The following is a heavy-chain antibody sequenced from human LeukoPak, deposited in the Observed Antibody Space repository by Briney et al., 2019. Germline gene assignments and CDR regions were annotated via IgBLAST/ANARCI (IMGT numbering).Heavy chain of an antibody. CDR2: IYYSGST. CDR1: GGSFSGYY. D-gene: IGHD3-16*02. Sequence: SETLSLTCAVYGGSFSGYYWSWIRQPPGKGLEWIGSIYYSGSTYYNPSLKSRVTISVDTSKNQFSLKLSPVTAADTAVYYCARHPRGYDYVWGSYRYSNWFDPWGQGTLVTVSS. CDR3: ARHPRGYDYVWGSYRYSNWFDP. V-gene: IGHV4-34*01. J-gene: IGHJ5*02.